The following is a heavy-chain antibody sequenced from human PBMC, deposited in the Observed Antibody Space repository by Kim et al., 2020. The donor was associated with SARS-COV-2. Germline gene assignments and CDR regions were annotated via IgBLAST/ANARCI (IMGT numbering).Heavy chain of an antibody. V-gene: IGHV7-4-1*02. D-gene: IGHD3-16*02. Sequence: ASVKVSCKASGYTFTSYAMNWVRQAPGQGLEWMGWINTNTGNPTYAQGFTGRFVFSLDTSVSTAYLQISSLKAEDTAVYYCARVMITFGGVIVIPYFDYWGQGTLVTVSS. CDR3: ARVMITFGGVIVIPYFDY. J-gene: IGHJ4*02. CDR2: INTNTGNP. CDR1: GYTFTSYA.